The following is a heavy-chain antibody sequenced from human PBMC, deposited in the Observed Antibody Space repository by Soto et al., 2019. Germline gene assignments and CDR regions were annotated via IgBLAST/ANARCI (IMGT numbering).Heavy chain of an antibody. CDR2: ISTYKGDT. V-gene: IGHV1-18*01. CDR3: ARANGDYYFDY. CDR1: GYTFTSYG. Sequence: QAQLVQSGAEVKKPGASVKVSCNASGYTFTSYGISWVRPAPGQGLEWMGWISTYKGDTHYAQKLQGRVTLTTDTSTSTAYMELRSLRSDDTAVYYCARANGDYYFDYWGQGTLVTVST. D-gene: IGHD4-17*01. J-gene: IGHJ4*02.